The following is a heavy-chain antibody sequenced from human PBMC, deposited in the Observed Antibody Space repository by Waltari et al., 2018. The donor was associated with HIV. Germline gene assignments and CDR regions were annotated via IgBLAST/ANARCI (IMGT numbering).Heavy chain of an antibody. CDR3: GFVPAATHGMDV. J-gene: IGHJ6*02. CDR1: RFPFSIYS. D-gene: IGHD6-13*01. Sequence: EVQLVESGGGLVKPGGSLRISCATSRFPFSIYSLIWVRPAPGKGLEWVASFSSASYSEFYADSVKGRFTISRDNAKNFLDLQMNSLRDEDTAVYYCGFVPAATHGMDVWGQGTTVTVSS. V-gene: IGHV3-21*01. CDR2: FSSASYSE.